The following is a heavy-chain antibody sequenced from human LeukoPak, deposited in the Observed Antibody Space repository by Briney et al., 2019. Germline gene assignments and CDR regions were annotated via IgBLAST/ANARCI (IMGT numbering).Heavy chain of an antibody. Sequence: GGSLRLSCAASGFTFSSYSMTWVRQAPGKGLEWVSSISSSSSYIYYADSVKGRFTISRDNAKNSLYLQMNSLRAEDTAVYYCARARQATVDFDYWGQGTLVTVSS. CDR2: ISSSSSYI. CDR1: GFTFSSYS. D-gene: IGHD4-23*01. CDR3: ARARQATVDFDY. V-gene: IGHV3-21*01. J-gene: IGHJ4*02.